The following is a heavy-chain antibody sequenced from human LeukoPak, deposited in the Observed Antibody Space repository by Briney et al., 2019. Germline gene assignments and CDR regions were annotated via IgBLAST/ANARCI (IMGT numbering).Heavy chain of an antibody. Sequence: PSETLSLTCTVSGGSISTYYWSWLRQPPGKGLEWIGYVYYGGSTNYNPSLKSRVTISVDTSKNQFFLKLNSVTAADTAVCFCAYSDDYGDYVFDYWGQGTLVTVSP. V-gene: IGHV4-59*01. D-gene: IGHD4-17*01. CDR1: GGSISTYY. J-gene: IGHJ4*02. CDR3: AYSDDYGDYVFDY. CDR2: VYYGGST.